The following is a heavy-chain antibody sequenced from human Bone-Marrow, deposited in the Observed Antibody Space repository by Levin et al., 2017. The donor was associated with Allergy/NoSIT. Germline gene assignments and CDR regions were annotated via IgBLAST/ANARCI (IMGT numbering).Heavy chain of an antibody. Sequence: LSLTCAASGFTFSTYWMHWVRQAPGKGLVWVSRIQSNGKTNYADSVKGRFTISRDNPKNTLYLQMNSLTVEDTAVYYCARDRFYSDSGSNFSWFDPWGQGTLVTVSS. D-gene: IGHD3-10*01. CDR3: ARDRFYSDSGSNFSWFDP. V-gene: IGHV3-74*01. CDR1: GFTFSTYW. J-gene: IGHJ5*02. CDR2: IQSNGKT.